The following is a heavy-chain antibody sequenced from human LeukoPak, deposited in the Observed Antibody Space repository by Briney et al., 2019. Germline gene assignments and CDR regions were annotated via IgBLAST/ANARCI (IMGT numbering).Heavy chain of an antibody. J-gene: IGHJ6*03. CDR2: IYYSGST. D-gene: IGHD3-9*01. CDR3: ARGAGSGYFDWLPPGYYYMDV. CDR1: GGSISSSSYY. Sequence: PSETLSLTCTVSGGSISSSSYYWGWIRQPPGKGLEWIGSIYYSGSTYYNPSLKSRVTISVDTSKNQFSLKLSSVTAADTAVYYCARGAGSGYFDWLPPGYYYMDVWGKGTTVTISS. V-gene: IGHV4-39*07.